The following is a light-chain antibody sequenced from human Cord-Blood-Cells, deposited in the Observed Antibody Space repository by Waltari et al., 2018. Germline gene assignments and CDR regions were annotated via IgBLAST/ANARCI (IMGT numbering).Light chain of an antibody. J-gene: IGLJ3*02. Sequence: QSVLTQPPSASGTPGQRVTNPCSGSSSNIGSNTVNWYQQLPGTAPKLLIYSNNQRPSGFPDRFSGSKSGTSASLAISGLQSEDEADYYCAAWDDSLNGWVFGGGTKLTVL. CDR1: SSNIGSNT. CDR2: SNN. CDR3: AAWDDSLNGWV. V-gene: IGLV1-44*01.